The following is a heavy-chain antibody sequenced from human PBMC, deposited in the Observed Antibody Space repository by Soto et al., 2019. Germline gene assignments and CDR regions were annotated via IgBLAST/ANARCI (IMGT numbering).Heavy chain of an antibody. J-gene: IGHJ5*02. D-gene: IGHD1-20*01. Sequence: GASVKVSCKASGYTFTSHDINWVRQATGQGLEWMGWMNLNSGNTGYAQKFQGRVTMTRDNSISTAYMELSNLRSDDTAVYYCARRRNNWKGFDPWGQGTLVTVSS. CDR3: ARRRNNWKGFDP. CDR1: GYTFTSHD. V-gene: IGHV1-8*01. CDR2: MNLNSGNT.